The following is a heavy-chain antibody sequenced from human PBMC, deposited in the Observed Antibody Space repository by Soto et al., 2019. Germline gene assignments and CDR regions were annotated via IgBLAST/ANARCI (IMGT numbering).Heavy chain of an antibody. CDR1: GFTFSSYS. CDR3: ARDGCSGSNCLTWFDP. J-gene: IGHJ5*02. D-gene: IGHD2-15*01. V-gene: IGHV3-48*01. Sequence: EVQLVESGGGLVQPGGSLRLSCAASGFTFSSYSMNWVRQAPGKGLEWVSYISSSSTTKYYADSVKGRFTISRDNAKNSLYLQRNGLRAEDTAVYYCARDGCSGSNCLTWFDPWGQGTLVTVSS. CDR2: ISSSSTTK.